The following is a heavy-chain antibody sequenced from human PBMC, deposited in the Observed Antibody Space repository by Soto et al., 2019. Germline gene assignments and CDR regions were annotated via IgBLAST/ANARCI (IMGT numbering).Heavy chain of an antibody. CDR1: GFIFSDYG. CDR2: IAHDGTVE. Sequence: QVQLVESGGGVVRPGRSVRLSCAASGFIFSDYGMQWVRQAPGKGLEWVAVIAHDGTVEYYADSVKGRFIISRDNSKNTLDLQMNSLRVEDSAIYNCATEATVNASTYVDMWGQGTVVTVSS. CDR3: ATEATVNASTYVDM. J-gene: IGHJ3*02. D-gene: IGHD1-26*01. V-gene: IGHV3-30*03.